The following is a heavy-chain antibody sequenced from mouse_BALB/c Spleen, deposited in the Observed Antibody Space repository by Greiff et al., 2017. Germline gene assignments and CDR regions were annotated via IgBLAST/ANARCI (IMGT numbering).Heavy chain of an antibody. J-gene: IGHJ4*01. V-gene: IGHV1-54*01. CDR2: INPGSGGT. D-gene: IGHD2-4*01. CDR1: GYAFTNYL. CDR3: ARMDYDYDGYAMDY. Sequence: QVQLKESGAELVRPGTSVKVSCKASGYAFTNYLIEWVKQRPGQGLEWIGVINPGSGGTNYNEKFKGKATLTADKSSSTAYMQLSSLTSDDSAVCFCARMDYDYDGYAMDYWGQGTSVTVSS.